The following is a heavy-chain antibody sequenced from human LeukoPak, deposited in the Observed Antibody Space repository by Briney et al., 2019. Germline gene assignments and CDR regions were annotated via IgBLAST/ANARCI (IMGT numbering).Heavy chain of an antibody. CDR2: IYHSGST. V-gene: IGHV4-38-2*02. Sequence: SETLSLTCTVSGYSISSGYYWGWIRPPPGKGLEWIGSIYHSGSTYYNPSLKSRVTISVDTSKNQFSLKLSSVTAADTAVYYCARDKGHFDVDYWGQGTLVTVSS. CDR1: GYSISSGYY. J-gene: IGHJ4*02. D-gene: IGHD3-9*01. CDR3: ARDKGHFDVDY.